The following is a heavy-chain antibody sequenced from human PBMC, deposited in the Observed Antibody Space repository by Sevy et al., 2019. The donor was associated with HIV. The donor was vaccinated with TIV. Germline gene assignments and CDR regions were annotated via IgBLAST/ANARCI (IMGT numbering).Heavy chain of an antibody. CDR3: AKDYYDGSGYYPQGAFDI. V-gene: IGHV3-23*01. CDR1: GFTFRSYA. J-gene: IGHJ3*02. Sequence: GGSLRLSCAASGFTFRSYAMNWVRQAPGKGLEWVSCISGSGGNTYYADSVKGRFTISRDNSKNTLYLQMNSLRAEDMAVYSCAKDYYDGSGYYPQGAFDIWGQGTMVTVSS. D-gene: IGHD3-22*01. CDR2: ISGSGGNT.